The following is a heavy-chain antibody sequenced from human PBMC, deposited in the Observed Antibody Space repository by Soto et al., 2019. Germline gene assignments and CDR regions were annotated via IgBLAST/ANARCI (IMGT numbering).Heavy chain of an antibody. CDR2: IYHSGST. D-gene: IGHD3-22*01. CDR3: ARISSGYDY. Sequence: SETLSLTCAVSGGSIRSGGYSLSWIRQPPGKGLEWIGYIYHSGSTYYNPSLKSRVTISVDRSKNQFSLKLSSVTAADTAVYYCARISSGYDYWGQGTLVTVSS. J-gene: IGHJ4*02. CDR1: GGSIRSGGYS. V-gene: IGHV4-30-2*01.